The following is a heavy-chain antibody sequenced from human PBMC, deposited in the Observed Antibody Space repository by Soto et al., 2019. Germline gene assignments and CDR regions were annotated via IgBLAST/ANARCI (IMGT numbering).Heavy chain of an antibody. V-gene: IGHV3-23*01. CDR3: VCRSGTSPDY. CDR2: ITSGGTT. CDR1: GFAFSNYD. Sequence: EVQLLESGGGLVQPGGSLRISCAASGFAFSNYDMGWVRQAPGKGLEWVSTITSGGTTYSADSVRGRLTLSSDNSRNTLNLQMNSLRADDTALYYCVCRSGTSPDYWGQGTLVTVSS. J-gene: IGHJ4*02. D-gene: IGHD1-1*01.